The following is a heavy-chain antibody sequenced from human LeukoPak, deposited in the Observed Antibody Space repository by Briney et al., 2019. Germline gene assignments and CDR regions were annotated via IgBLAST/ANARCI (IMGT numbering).Heavy chain of an antibody. J-gene: IGHJ4*02. CDR3: ATEAERPGYSSGLGFDY. V-gene: IGHV3-66*01. Sequence: GGSLRLSCAASGFTVSSNYMSWVRQAPGKGLEWVSVIYSGGSTHYADSVKGRFTISRDNSKNALYLQMNSLRAEDTAVYYCATEAERPGYSSGLGFDYWGQGTLVTVSS. CDR2: IYSGGST. D-gene: IGHD6-19*01. CDR1: GFTVSSNY.